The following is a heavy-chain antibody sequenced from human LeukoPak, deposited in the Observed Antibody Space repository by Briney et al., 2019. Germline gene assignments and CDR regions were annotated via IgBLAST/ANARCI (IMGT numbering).Heavy chain of an antibody. CDR2: ISGSGGST. CDR1: GFTFSSYA. Sequence: GGSLRLSCAASGFTFSSYAMSWVRQARGKGLEWVSAISGSGGSTYYADSVKGGFTICRDNSKNPLYLQMNSLRAEDTAVSYCAKRADIVVVPAAIGDYWGQGTLVTVCS. D-gene: IGHD2-2*02. CDR3: AKRADIVVVPAAIGDY. J-gene: IGHJ4*02. V-gene: IGHV3-23*01.